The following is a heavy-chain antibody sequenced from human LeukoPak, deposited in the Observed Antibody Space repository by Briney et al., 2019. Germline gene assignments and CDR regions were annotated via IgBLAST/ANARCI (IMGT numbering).Heavy chain of an antibody. V-gene: IGHV3-21*01. CDR1: GFTFSSYA. CDR3: ARDRGSPHDSGTDYHFDY. CDR2: ISSSSGYI. D-gene: IGHD4-17*01. Sequence: PGGSLRLSCAASGFTFSSYAMHWVRQAPGKGLEWVSSISSSSGYIYYAHSVKGRFTISRDNAKHSLYLQMNSLRAEDTAVYYCARDRGSPHDSGTDYHFDYWGEGTLVTVSS. J-gene: IGHJ4*02.